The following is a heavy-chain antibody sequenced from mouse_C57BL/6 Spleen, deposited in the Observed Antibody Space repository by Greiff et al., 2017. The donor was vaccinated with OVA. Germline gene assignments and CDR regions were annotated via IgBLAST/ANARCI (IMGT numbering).Heavy chain of an antibody. CDR2: IYPGSGST. D-gene: IGHD2-4*01. CDR3: ARHDSDGYYAMDY. CDR1: GYTFTRYW. J-gene: IGHJ4*01. Sequence: QVQLQQPGAELVKPGASVKMSCKASGYTFTRYWITWVKQRPGPGLEWIGAIYPGSGSTNYNEKFKSKATLTVDTSSSTAYMQLSSLTSEDSAVYYCARHDSDGYYAMDYWGQGTSVTVSS. V-gene: IGHV1-55*01.